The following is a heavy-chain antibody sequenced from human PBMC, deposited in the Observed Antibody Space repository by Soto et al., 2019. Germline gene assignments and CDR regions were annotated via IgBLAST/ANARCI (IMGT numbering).Heavy chain of an antibody. CDR3: ARKTRGSYHSYYYGMDV. CDR2: ISYDGSKK. V-gene: IGHV3-30*03. D-gene: IGHD1-26*01. Sequence: QVQLVESGGGVVQPGRSLRLSCAASGFTFSSYGMHWVRQAPGKGLEWVAVISYDGSKKYYADSVKGRFTISRDNSKNPLYLQMNSLRAEDTAVYSCARKTRGSYHSYYYGMDVWGQGTTVTVSS. J-gene: IGHJ6*02. CDR1: GFTFSSYG.